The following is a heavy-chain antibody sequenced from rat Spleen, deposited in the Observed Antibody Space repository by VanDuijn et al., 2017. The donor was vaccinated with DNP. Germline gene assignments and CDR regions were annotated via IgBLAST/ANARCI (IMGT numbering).Heavy chain of an antibody. CDR3: TTGGAARG. CDR2: IRYDGGST. CDR1: GFTFSDYY. J-gene: IGHJ3*01. D-gene: IGHD1-2*01. Sequence: EVQLVESGGGLVQPGRSLKLSCAASGFTFSDYYMAWVRQAPKKGLEWVAYIRYDGGSTYYGDSVKGRFTISRANVKSTLYLQMNSLRSEDTATYYCTTGGAARGWGQGTLVTVSS. V-gene: IGHV5-20*01.